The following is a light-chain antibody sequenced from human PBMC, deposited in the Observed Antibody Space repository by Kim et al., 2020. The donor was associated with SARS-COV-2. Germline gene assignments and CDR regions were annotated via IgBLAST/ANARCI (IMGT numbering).Light chain of an antibody. V-gene: IGKV1-13*02. CDR2: VAS. Sequence: AIQLTQSPSSLSASVGDRVTITCRASQGISSALAWYQQKPGKAPNLLISVASSLESGVPSRFSGSGSGTDFTLSISSLQPEDFATYYCQQFNSHPLTFGGGTKVDIK. J-gene: IGKJ4*01. CDR3: QQFNSHPLT. CDR1: QGISSA.